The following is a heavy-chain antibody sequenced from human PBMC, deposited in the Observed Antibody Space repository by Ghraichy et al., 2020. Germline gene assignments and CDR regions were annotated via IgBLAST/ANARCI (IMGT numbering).Heavy chain of an antibody. J-gene: IGHJ4*02. CDR2: INHSGST. CDR3: ARGRDFWSGYYTNHYYFDY. V-gene: IGHV4-34*01. CDR1: GGSFSGYY. D-gene: IGHD3-3*01. Sequence: SETLSLTCAVYGGSFSGYYWSWIRQPPGKGLEWIGEINHSGSTNYNPSLKSRVTISVDTSKNQFSLKLSSVTAADTAVYYCARGRDFWSGYYTNHYYFDYWGQGTLVTVSS.